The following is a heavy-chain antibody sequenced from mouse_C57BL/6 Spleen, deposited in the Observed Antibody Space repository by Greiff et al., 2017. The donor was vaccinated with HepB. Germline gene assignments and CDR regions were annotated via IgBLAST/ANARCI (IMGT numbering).Heavy chain of an antibody. J-gene: IGHJ4*01. V-gene: IGHV5-4*01. Sequence: EVQGVESGGGLVKPGGSLKLSCAASGFTFSSYAMSWVRQTPEKRLEWVATISDGGSYTYYPDNVKGRFTISRDNAKNNLYLQMSHLKSEDTAMYYCAREEIGVATNAMDYWGQGTSVTVSS. CDR2: ISDGGSYT. D-gene: IGHD1-1*02. CDR1: GFTFSSYA. CDR3: AREEIGVATNAMDY.